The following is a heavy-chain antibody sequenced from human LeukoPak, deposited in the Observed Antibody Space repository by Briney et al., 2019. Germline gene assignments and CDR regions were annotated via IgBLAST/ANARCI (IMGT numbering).Heavy chain of an antibody. CDR1: GDSINNYY. Sequence: SETLSLTCTASGDSINNYYWNWIRQPPGKGLEWIGYIYYSGNTNYNPSLKSRVTISIDTSKNQFSLKLRSVTAADTAMYYCAGDTYGSDYWGQGTRVTVSS. D-gene: IGHD3-10*01. V-gene: IGHV4-59*01. J-gene: IGHJ4*02. CDR2: IYYSGNT. CDR3: AGDTYGSDY.